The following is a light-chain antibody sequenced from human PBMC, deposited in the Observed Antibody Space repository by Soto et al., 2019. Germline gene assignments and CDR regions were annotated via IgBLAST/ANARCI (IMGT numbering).Light chain of an antibody. V-gene: IGKV3-20*01. CDR3: QQYGSSPRT. Sequence: VMTQSPSTVSVSPGERATLSCRASQSVSTNLAWYQQKPGKAPGLLIHDASSRATGISDRFTGSGSGTDFTLTITTLEPEDFAVYYCQQYGSSPRTFGLGTKVDIK. CDR1: QSVSTN. J-gene: IGKJ1*01. CDR2: DAS.